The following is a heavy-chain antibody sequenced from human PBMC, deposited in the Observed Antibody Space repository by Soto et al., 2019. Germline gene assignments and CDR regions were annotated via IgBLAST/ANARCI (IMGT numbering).Heavy chain of an antibody. CDR1: GDTFKNCV. J-gene: IGHJ6*02. D-gene: IGHD3-10*01. V-gene: IGHV1-69*01. CDR3: AAELGFGKLSVV. CDR2: FIPLFGTT. Sequence: QVQVVQSGVEVRRPGSSVKVSCKASGDTFKNCVISWVRQAPGQGLEWMGGFIPLFGTTDFVQRFRGGLTITTDESTTTAYMELSRLRSEDTATYYCAAELGFGKLSVVWGQGTTVIVPS.